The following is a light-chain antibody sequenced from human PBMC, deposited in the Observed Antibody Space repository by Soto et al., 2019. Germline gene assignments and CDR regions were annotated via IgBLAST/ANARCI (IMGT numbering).Light chain of an antibody. Sequence: EIVFTQSPATLSLSPGERATLSCRASQSVAYTYLAWFQQKPGQAPRLLIYGASNRATGIPDRFSGSGSGTDFTLTISXLEPEDFAVYYCQQYGTSPSTFGPGTKVDI. J-gene: IGKJ3*01. CDR1: QSVAYTY. CDR2: GAS. V-gene: IGKV3-20*01. CDR3: QQYGTSPST.